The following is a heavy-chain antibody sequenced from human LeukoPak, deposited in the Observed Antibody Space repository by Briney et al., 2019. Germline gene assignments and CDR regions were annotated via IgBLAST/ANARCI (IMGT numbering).Heavy chain of an antibody. J-gene: IGHJ6*03. Sequence: ASVKVSCKASGYTFTSYYMHWVRQAPGQGLERMGIINPSGGSTSYAQKFQGRVTMTRGMSTSTVYMELSSLRSEDTAVYYCARGDGYSGYDSWYYYYYMDVWGKGTTVTVSS. CDR1: GYTFTSYY. CDR3: ARGDGYSGYDSWYYYYYMDV. V-gene: IGHV1-46*01. CDR2: INPSGGST. D-gene: IGHD5-12*01.